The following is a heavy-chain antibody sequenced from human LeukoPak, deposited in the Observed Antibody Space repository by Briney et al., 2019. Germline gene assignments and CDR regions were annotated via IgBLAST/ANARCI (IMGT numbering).Heavy chain of an antibody. D-gene: IGHD3-3*01. V-gene: IGHV1-8*01. CDR3: ARVLNYDFWNGYLNPNWFDP. CDR2: MNPNSGNT. CDR1: GYTFTSYG. J-gene: IGHJ5*02. Sequence: ASVKVSCKASGYTFTSYGINWVRQATGQGLEWMGWMNPNSGNTGYAQKFQGRVTMTRNTSISTAYMELSSLRSEDTAVYYCARVLNYDFWNGYLNPNWFDPWGQGTLVTVSS.